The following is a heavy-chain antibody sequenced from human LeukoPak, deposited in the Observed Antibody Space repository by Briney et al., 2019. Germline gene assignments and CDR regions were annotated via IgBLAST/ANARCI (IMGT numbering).Heavy chain of an antibody. J-gene: IGHJ6*03. CDR1: GGSFSGYY. V-gene: IGHV4-34*01. CDR2: INHSGST. CDR3: ARGLGRPAAIYYYYYYMDV. Sequence: SETLSLNCAVYGGSFSGYYWSWIRQPPGKGLEWIGEINHSGSTNYNPSLKSRVTISVDTSKNQFSLKLSSVTAADTAVYYCARGLGRPAAIYYYYYYMDVWGKGTTVTVSS. D-gene: IGHD2-2*01.